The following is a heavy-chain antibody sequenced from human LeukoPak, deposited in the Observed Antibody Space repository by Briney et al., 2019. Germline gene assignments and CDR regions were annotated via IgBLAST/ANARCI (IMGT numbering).Heavy chain of an antibody. CDR3: AKDQDITIPPLY. D-gene: IGHD3-3*01. CDR2: IRYDGSNK. CDR1: GFTLSSYG. J-gene: IGHJ4*02. V-gene: IGHV3-30*02. Sequence: GGSLRLSCAASGFTLSSYGMHWVRQAPGKGLEWVAFIRYDGSNKYYADSVKGRFTISRDNSKNTLYLQMNSLRAEDTAVYYCAKDQDITIPPLYWGQVTLVTVSS.